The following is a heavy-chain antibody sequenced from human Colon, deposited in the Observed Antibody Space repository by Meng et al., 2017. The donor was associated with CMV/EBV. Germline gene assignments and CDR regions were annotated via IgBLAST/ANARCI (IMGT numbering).Heavy chain of an antibody. CDR2: INHSGST. V-gene: IGHV4-34*01. CDR3: ASILFAAAAGGWGGY. D-gene: IGHD6-13*01. J-gene: IGHJ4*02. CDR1: GGSFSGYY. Sequence: QWVSCLLEPSETLSPPCAVYGGSFSGYYWSWIRQPPGKGLEWIGEINHSGSTNYNPSLKSRVTISVDTSKNQFSLKLSSVTAADTAVYYCASILFAAAAGGWGGYWGQGTLVTVSS.